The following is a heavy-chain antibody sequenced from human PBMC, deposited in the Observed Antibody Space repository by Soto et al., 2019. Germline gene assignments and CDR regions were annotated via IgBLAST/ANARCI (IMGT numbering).Heavy chain of an antibody. CDR1: GFSLSTSGVS. V-gene: IGHV2-5*02. CDR2: IYWDDDT. CDR3: AHRQHHDIFSGYPGPSYFDY. Sequence: SGPTLVNPTQTLTLTCTFSGFSLSTSGVSVGWIRQPPGKALEWLALIYWDDDTRYSPSLNSRLTITKDASKNQVVLTMTYMDPVDTATYYCAHRQHHDIFSGYPGPSYFDYWGQGTLVTVSS. D-gene: IGHD3-9*01. J-gene: IGHJ4*02.